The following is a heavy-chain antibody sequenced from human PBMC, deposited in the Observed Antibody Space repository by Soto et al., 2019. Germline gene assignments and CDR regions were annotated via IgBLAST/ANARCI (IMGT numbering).Heavy chain of an antibody. CDR3: AKREAAGLFDY. CDR2: ISYDGSNK. D-gene: IGHD6-13*01. CDR1: GFTFSSYG. V-gene: IGHV3-30*18. J-gene: IGHJ4*02. Sequence: GGSLRLSCAASGFTFSSYGMHWVRQAPGKGLEWVAVISYDGSNKYYADSVKGRFTISRDNSKNTLYLQMNSLRAEDTAVYYCAKREAAGLFDYWGQGTLVTVSS.